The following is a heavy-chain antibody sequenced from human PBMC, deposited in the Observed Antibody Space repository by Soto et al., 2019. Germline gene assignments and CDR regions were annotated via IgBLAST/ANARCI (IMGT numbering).Heavy chain of an antibody. CDR1: GYGFTSYW. D-gene: IGHD3-10*01. CDR2: IYPGDSDT. CDR3: ARAVRGVIINIYNWFDP. V-gene: IGHV5-51*01. J-gene: IGHJ5*02. Sequence: PGESLKISCKGSGYGFTSYWIGWVRQMPGKGLEWMGIIYPGDSDTRYSPSFQGQVTISADKSISTAYLQWSSLKASDTAMYYCARAVRGVIINIYNWFDPWGQGTLVTVSS.